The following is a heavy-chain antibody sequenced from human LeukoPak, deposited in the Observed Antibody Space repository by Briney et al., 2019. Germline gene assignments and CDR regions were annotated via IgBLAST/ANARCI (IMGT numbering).Heavy chain of an antibody. CDR1: GYTFTGYY. J-gene: IGHJ4*02. CDR2: INPNSGGT. Sequence: ASVKVSCKASGYTFTGYYMHWVRQAPGQGLEWMGWINPNSGGTNYAQKFQGRVTMTRDTSICTAYMELSRLRSDDTAVYYCARDFRVTTVEGIDYWGQGTLVTVSS. V-gene: IGHV1-2*02. D-gene: IGHD4-11*01. CDR3: ARDFRVTTVEGIDY.